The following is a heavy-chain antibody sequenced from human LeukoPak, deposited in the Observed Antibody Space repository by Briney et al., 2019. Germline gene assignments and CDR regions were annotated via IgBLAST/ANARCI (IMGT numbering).Heavy chain of an antibody. V-gene: IGHV1-69*05. CDR1: GGTFSSYA. J-gene: IGHJ4*02. D-gene: IGHD3-22*01. CDR3: AMTHYYDSSGYYSTDY. CDR2: IIPIFGTA. Sequence: SVKVSCKASGGTFSSYAISWVRQAPGQGLEWMGRIIPIFGTANYAQKFQRRVTITTDESTSTAYMELSSLRSEATAVCYCAMTHYYDSSGYYSTDYSGQGTLVTVSS.